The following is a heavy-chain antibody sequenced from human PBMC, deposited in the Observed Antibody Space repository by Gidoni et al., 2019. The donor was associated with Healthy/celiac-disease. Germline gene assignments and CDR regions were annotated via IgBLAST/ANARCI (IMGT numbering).Heavy chain of an antibody. CDR1: GGSISSYS. Sequence: VQLQESGPALVTPSDTLSPTCTVSGGSISSYSWIWIRQPPGKGLEWIGYIYYSGSTNYNPSLKSRVTISVDTSNNQFSLKLSSVTAADTAVYYCARSGERFLEWLFGPYYYGMDVWGQGTTVTVSS. J-gene: IGHJ6*02. CDR2: IYYSGST. CDR3: ARSGERFLEWLFGPYYYGMDV. D-gene: IGHD3-3*01. V-gene: IGHV4-59*07.